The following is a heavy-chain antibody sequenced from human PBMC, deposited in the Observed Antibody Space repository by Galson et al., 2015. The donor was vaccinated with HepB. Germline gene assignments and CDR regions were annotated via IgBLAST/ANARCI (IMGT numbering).Heavy chain of an antibody. D-gene: IGHD1-26*01. CDR1: GFTFSSYA. CDR3: ARAVVGAIAGYFDY. J-gene: IGHJ4*02. Sequence: SLRLSCAASGFTFSSYAMHWVRQAPGKGLEWVAVISYDGSNKYYADSVKGRFTISRDNSKNTLYLQMNSLRAEDTAVYYCARAVVGAIAGYFDYWGQGTLVTVSS. V-gene: IGHV3-30*04. CDR2: ISYDGSNK.